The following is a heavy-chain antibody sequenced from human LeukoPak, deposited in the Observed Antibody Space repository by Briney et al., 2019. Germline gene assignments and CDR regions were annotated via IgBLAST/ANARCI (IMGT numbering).Heavy chain of an antibody. Sequence: GESLKISCEGSGYSFTSYWIGWVRPLPGKGLEWMGIIYPGDSDTRYSPSFQGQVTISADKSISTAYLQWSSLKASDTAMYYCARQIAAADFDYWGQGTLVTVSS. D-gene: IGHD6-13*01. V-gene: IGHV5-51*01. J-gene: IGHJ4*02. CDR2: IYPGDSDT. CDR3: ARQIAAADFDY. CDR1: GYSFTSYW.